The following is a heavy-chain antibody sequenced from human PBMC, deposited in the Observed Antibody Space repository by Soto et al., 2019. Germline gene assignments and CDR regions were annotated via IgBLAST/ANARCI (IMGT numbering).Heavy chain of an antibody. CDR2: ISAYNGNT. CDR1: GYTFTSYG. CDR3: ARPRTTVTYYSYCMDV. Sequence: QVQLVQSGAEVKKPGASVKVSCKASGYTFTSYGISWVRQAPGQGLEWMGWISAYNGNTNYAQKLQGRVTMTTDTSTSTAYMELRSLRTDDTAVYYCARPRTTVTYYSYCMDVWGQGTTVTVSS. V-gene: IGHV1-18*01. J-gene: IGHJ6*02. D-gene: IGHD4-4*01.